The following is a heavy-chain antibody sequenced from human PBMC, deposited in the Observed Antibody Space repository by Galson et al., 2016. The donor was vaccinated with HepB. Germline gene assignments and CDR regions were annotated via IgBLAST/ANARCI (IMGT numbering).Heavy chain of an antibody. CDR2: INGRGDTT. Sequence: SLRLSCAASGFTFSGYALSWVRQAPGKGLEWVSAINGRGDTTYYADSVAGRFTISRDYSKNSVYLQMNSLRAEDTAVYYCAKDAYSRGDYWGQGTLVTVPS. V-gene: IGHV3-23*01. D-gene: IGHD6-13*01. J-gene: IGHJ4*02. CDR1: GFTFSGYA. CDR3: AKDAYSRGDY.